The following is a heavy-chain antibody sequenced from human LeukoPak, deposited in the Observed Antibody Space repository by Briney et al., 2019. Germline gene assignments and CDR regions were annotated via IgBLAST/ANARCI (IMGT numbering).Heavy chain of an antibody. Sequence: GGSLRLSCAASGFTFSSYAMSWVRQAPGKGREWGSAISGSGGSTYYADSVRGRFTISRDNSKNTLYLQMNSLRAEDTAVYYCAKGSGRITMIVVDYWGQGTLVTVSS. CDR2: ISGSGGST. CDR3: AKGSGRITMIVVDY. D-gene: IGHD3-22*01. CDR1: GFTFSSYA. J-gene: IGHJ4*02. V-gene: IGHV3-23*01.